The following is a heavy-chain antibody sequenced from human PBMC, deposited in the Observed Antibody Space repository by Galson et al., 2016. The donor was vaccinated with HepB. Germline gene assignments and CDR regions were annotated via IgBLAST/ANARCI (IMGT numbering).Heavy chain of an antibody. J-gene: IGHJ4*02. CDR2: IIPILGIA. V-gene: IGHV1-69*10. CDR3: AKGRGYSGHPYLDY. D-gene: IGHD5-12*01. Sequence: SVKVSCKASGGTFSSFAISWVRQAPGQGLEWMGGIIPILGIATYPQNFQGRVAITADKITNRAYMGLSSLRSEDTAVYYCAKGRGYSGHPYLDYWGQGTLVTVSS. CDR1: GGTFSSFA.